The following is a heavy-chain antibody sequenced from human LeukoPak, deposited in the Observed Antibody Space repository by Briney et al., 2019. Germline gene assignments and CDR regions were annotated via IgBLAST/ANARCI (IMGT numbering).Heavy chain of an antibody. CDR1: GFTVSSYG. CDR3: AKAGQLGDGYYYMDV. J-gene: IGHJ6*03. Sequence: GGSLRLSCAASGFTVSSYGMHWVSQAPGKGLEWVAFIRYDGSNKYYADSVKGRFTISRDNSKNTLYLQMNSLRAEDTAVYYCAKAGQLGDGYYYMDVWGKGTTVTVSS. V-gene: IGHV3-30*02. CDR2: IRYDGSNK. D-gene: IGHD1-1*01.